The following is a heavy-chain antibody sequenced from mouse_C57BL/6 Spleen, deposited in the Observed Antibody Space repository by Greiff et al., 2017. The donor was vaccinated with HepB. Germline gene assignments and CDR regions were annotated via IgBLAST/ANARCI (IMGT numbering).Heavy chain of an antibody. Sequence: VQLKESGPGLVKPSQSLSLTCSVTGYSITSGYYWNWIRQFPGNKLEWMGYISYDGSNNYNPYLKNRISITRDTSKNQFFLKWNSVTTEDTATYYCARERVYDGYYGYFDVWGTGTTVTVSS. CDR3: ARERVYDGYYGYFDV. J-gene: IGHJ1*03. D-gene: IGHD2-3*01. CDR1: GYSITSGYY. V-gene: IGHV3-6*01. CDR2: ISYDGSN.